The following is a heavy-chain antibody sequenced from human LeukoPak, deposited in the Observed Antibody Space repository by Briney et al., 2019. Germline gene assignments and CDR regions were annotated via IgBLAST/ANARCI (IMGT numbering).Heavy chain of an antibody. J-gene: IGHJ4*02. CDR3: ARGPSAHSSSWLRNPPFDY. CDR1: GYPFTSFG. CDR2: ISAYNGNT. D-gene: IGHD6-13*01. V-gene: IGHV1-18*01. Sequence: ASVKVSCKASGYPFTSFGISWVRQAPGQGLEWMGWISAYNGNTKYAQKLQGRVTMTRDTSISTAYMELSRLRSDDTAVYYCARGPSAHSSSWLRNPPFDYWGQGTLVTVSS.